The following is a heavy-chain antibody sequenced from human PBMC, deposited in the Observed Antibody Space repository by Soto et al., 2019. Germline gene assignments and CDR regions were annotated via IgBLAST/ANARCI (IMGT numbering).Heavy chain of an antibody. J-gene: IGHJ4*02. V-gene: IGHV3-30*18. CDR3: AKGKDTDY. Sequence: QVQLVESGGGVVQPGRSLRLSCAASGFTFSSYGMHWVRQAPGKGLEWVAVISYDGSNKYYADSVKGRFTISRDNSKNTLYLQMNSLRAEDTAVCYCAKGKDTDYWGQGTLVTVSS. CDR2: ISYDGSNK. CDR1: GFTFSSYG.